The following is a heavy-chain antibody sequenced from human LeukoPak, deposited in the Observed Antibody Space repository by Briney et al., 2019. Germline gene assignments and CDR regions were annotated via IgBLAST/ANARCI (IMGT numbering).Heavy chain of an antibody. J-gene: IGHJ6*03. CDR2: MNPNSGNT. D-gene: IGHD6-19*01. V-gene: IGHV1-8*01. CDR3: ARGLAIAVAGVIYYYMDV. CDR1: GYTFTSYD. Sequence: GASVKVSCKASGYTFTSYDINWVGHATGQGLEWMGGMNPNSGNTAYAQKFQGRVTMTRNTSITTAYMELSSLRSEDTAVYYCARGLAIAVAGVIYYYMDVWGKGTTVTASS.